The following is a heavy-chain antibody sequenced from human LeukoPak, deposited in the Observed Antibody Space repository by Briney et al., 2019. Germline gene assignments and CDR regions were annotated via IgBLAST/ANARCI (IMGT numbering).Heavy chain of an antibody. CDR2: ISSSGSYR. D-gene: IGHD6-19*01. CDR3: ARDLVAYQAVAGTFWFDP. CDR1: GFIFSSYS. J-gene: IGHJ5*02. V-gene: IGHV3-21*01. Sequence: PGGSLRLSCAASGFIFSSYSMNWVRQAPGKGLEWVSSISSSGSYRDYADSVKGRFTISRDNAKNSLYLQMSSLRAEDTAVYFCARDLVAYQAVAGTFWFDPWGQGTLVTVSS.